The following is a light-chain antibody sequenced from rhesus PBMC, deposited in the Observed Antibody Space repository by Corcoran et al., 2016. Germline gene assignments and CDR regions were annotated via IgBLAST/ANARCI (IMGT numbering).Light chain of an antibody. J-gene: IGKJ3*01. Sequence: DIQMTQSPSSLSAPVGDRVTITFRASQGISNDLAWYQQKPGETPKLLIYEASNLQSGIPSRLSGSGSGTDFTLPISSLQPEDFASYYCQHCYSTPFTFGPGAKLNIK. CDR1: QGISND. CDR2: EAS. CDR3: QHCYSTPFT. V-gene: IGKV1-25*01.